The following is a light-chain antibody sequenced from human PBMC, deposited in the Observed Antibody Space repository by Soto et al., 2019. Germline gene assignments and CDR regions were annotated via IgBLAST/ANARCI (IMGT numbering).Light chain of an antibody. CDR2: DAS. CDR3: QQYGDLPLT. J-gene: IGKJ4*01. CDR1: EDIGNY. V-gene: IGKV1-33*01. Sequence: DIPMTQSPPSLSASVGDRVTITCQASEDIGNYVSWYQQKKGKAPKLLIYDASTLETGVPPRFLCSGSWTDFAVTIASLQPEDFASYYCQQYGDLPLTFGGGTKVESK.